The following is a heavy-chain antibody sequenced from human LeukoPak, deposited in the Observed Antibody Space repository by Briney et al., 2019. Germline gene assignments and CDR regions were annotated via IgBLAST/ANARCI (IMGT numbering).Heavy chain of an antibody. CDR2: VSSGGDIT. CDR3: ARAIVVVHYYYYGMDV. V-gene: IGHV3-11*01. CDR1: GFTFSDYY. J-gene: IGHJ6*02. D-gene: IGHD3-22*01. Sequence: KPGGSLRLSCAASGFTFSDYYISWIRQAPGKGLEWLSIVSSGGDITTYADSVKGRFTISRDNTRNLLFLQMNSLRAEDTAVYYCARAIVVVHYYYYGMDVWGQGTTVTVSS.